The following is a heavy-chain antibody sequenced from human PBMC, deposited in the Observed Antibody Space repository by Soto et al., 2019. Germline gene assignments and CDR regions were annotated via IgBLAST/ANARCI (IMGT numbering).Heavy chain of an antibody. D-gene: IGHD4-17*01. CDR2: VFHSGSV. J-gene: IGHJ6*02. CDR3: AREDDGGDRDYYGLDV. Sequence: QVQLQQSGPGLVKPSQTLSLTCTVSGGSISGDYYHWTWIRQSPGKGLEWIGYVFHSGSVLYNPSLKSRLNISVDTSKNQFSLRLISVTAADTAVYFCAREDDGGDRDYYGLDVWGQGTTVTVSS. CDR1: GGSISGDYYH. V-gene: IGHV4-30-4*08.